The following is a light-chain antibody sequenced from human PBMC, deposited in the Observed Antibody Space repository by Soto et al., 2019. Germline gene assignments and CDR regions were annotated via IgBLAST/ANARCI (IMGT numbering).Light chain of an antibody. V-gene: IGKV1-39*01. J-gene: IGKJ1*01. CDR1: QGISTY. CDR3: QQSYNTPRT. CDR2: EAS. Sequence: DIQMTQSPSSLSASVGDRVTITCRASQGISTYLNWYQQKPGKAPKVLIYEASSLQSGVPSRFSGSGSGTDFTLTITSLQPEDFATYYCQQSYNTPRTFGQGTKVDNK.